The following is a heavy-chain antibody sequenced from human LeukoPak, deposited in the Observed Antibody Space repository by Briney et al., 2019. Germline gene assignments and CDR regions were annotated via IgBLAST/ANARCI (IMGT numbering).Heavy chain of an antibody. CDR1: GFTFGDYA. CDR2: TRSNVYGGTT. Sequence: GGFLRLSCTASGFTFGDYAMSWVRQAPGKGLEWVGFTRSNVYGGTTEYAASVKGRFTISRDDSKSIAYLQMNSLKAEDTAVYYCSAPYDSSGYYVPFDYWGQGALVTVSS. D-gene: IGHD3-22*01. V-gene: IGHV3-49*04. J-gene: IGHJ4*02. CDR3: SAPYDSSGYYVPFDY.